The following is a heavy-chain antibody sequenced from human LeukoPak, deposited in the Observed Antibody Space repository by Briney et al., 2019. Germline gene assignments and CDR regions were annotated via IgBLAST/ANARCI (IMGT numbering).Heavy chain of an antibody. Sequence: ASVKVSCKASGYTFTSYAMHWVRQAPGQRLEWMGWINAGNGNTKYSQKFQGRVTITRDTSASTAYMELSSLRSEDTAVYHCARSGYSYGPGALEPFDPWGQGTLVTVSS. V-gene: IGHV1-3*01. J-gene: IGHJ5*02. CDR1: GYTFTSYA. D-gene: IGHD5-18*01. CDR2: INAGNGNT. CDR3: ARSGYSYGPGALEPFDP.